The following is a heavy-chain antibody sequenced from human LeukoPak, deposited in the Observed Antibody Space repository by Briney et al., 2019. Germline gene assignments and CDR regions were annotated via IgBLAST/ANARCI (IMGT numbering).Heavy chain of an antibody. D-gene: IGHD6-6*01. J-gene: IGHJ6*03. CDR1: GGSISSYY. CDR3: ARIYSSSYYYYYYMDV. V-gene: IGHV4-59*01. CDR2: IYYSGST. Sequence: SETLSLTCTVSGGSISSYYWSWLRQPPGKGLEWIGYIYYSGSTNYNPSLKSRVTISVDTSKNQFSLKLSSVTAADTAVYYCARIYSSSYYYYYYMDVWGKGTTVTVSS.